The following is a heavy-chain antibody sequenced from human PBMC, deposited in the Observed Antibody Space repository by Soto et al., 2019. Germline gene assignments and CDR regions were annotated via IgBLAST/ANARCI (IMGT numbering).Heavy chain of an antibody. CDR1: GNRFSTYW. D-gene: IGHD2-21*01. CDR3: ARLTYSYYYIDV. J-gene: IGHJ6*03. CDR2: IYPGDSVT. Sequence: EVQLVQSGAEVKKPGESLKISCKVSGNRFSTYWIGWVRQKAGKGLEWMGIIYPGDSVTRYSPSLQGQVTTSDDKSITTAYLQLSSLEASDTAIYYCARLTYSYYYIDVWGKGTTVTVSS. V-gene: IGHV5-51*03.